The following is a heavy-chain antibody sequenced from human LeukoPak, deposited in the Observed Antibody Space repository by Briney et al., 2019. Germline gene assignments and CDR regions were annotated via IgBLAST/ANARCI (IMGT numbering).Heavy chain of an antibody. D-gene: IGHD1-26*01. Sequence: PSETLSLTCAVYGGSFSGYYWSWIRQPPGKGLEWIGEINHSGSTNYNPSLKSRVTISVDTSKNQFSLKLSSVTAADTAVYYCAREGIVGATPHNAFDIWGQGTMVTVSS. V-gene: IGHV4-34*01. CDR1: GGSFSGYY. CDR3: AREGIVGATPHNAFDI. J-gene: IGHJ3*02. CDR2: INHSGST.